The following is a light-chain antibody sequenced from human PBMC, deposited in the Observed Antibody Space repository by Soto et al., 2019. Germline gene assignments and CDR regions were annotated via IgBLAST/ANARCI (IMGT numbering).Light chain of an antibody. CDR1: QSFSSW. CDR2: DAS. J-gene: IGKJ1*01. CDR3: QQYNSYPRT. Sequence: DIQMTQSPSTLSASVGASVTITCRASQSFSSWLAWYQQKPGKAPKLLIYDASSLESGVPSRFSGSGSGTEFTLTISSLQPDDFATYYCQQYNSYPRTFGQGTKVDI. V-gene: IGKV1-5*01.